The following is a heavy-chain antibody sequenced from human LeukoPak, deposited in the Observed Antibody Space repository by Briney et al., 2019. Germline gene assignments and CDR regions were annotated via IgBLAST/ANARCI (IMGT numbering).Heavy chain of an antibody. CDR3: ARNFFGSGSFYFEPSYYFDY. J-gene: IGHJ4*02. V-gene: IGHV3-53*01. D-gene: IGHD3-10*01. Sequence: QAGGSLRLSCAASGYTVSTNYMSWVRQAPGKWLEWVSIIYTDGTTKYADSVKGRFTMSRDNSKNTLFLQMNSLRAEDTAVYYCARNFFGSGSFYFEPSYYFDYWGQGTPVTVSS. CDR1: GYTVSTNY. CDR2: IYTDGTT.